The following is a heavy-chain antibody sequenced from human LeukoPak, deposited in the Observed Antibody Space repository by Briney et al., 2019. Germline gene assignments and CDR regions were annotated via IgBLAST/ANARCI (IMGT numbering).Heavy chain of an antibody. CDR2: INPNSGGT. D-gene: IGHD1-26*01. J-gene: IGHJ4*02. Sequence: ASLKVSCKASGYTFISYGISWVRHAPGHGLEWMGWINPNSGGTNYAQKFQGRVTMTRDTSISTAYMELTRLTSDDTAVYFCARGGAGLAYWGPGTLVTVSS. CDR3: ARGGAGLAY. V-gene: IGHV1-2*02. CDR1: GYTFISYG.